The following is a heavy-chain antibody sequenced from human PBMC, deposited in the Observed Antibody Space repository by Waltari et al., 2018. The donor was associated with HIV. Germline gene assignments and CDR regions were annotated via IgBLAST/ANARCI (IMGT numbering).Heavy chain of an antibody. Sequence: DVYLVESGGGVVKTGTSIRLTCEASGFDLRHYSMNWVRQSPMRGREWVASIRWGSNERHYWDSVRGRFVISRDDSESSVYLQMESLREEDTATYFCVRDDPGYGPIDYWGQGTLVTV. CDR1: GFDLRHYS. J-gene: IGHJ4*02. D-gene: IGHD2-15*01. CDR3: VRDDPGYGPIDY. CDR2: IRWGSNER. V-gene: IGHV3-21*04.